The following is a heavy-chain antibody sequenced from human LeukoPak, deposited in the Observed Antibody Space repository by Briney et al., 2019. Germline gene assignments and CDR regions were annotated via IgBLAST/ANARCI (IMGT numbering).Heavy chain of an antibody. CDR3: ARGGVVVVPAAIYNLSG. J-gene: IGHJ4*02. CDR1: GYTFTSYA. Sequence: ASVKVSCKASGYTFTSYAMHWVRQAPGQRLEWMGWINAGNGNTKYSQKSQGRVTITRDTSASTAYMELSSLRSEDTAVYYCARGGVVVVPAAIYNLSGWGQGTLVTVSS. V-gene: IGHV1-3*01. CDR2: INAGNGNT. D-gene: IGHD2-2*01.